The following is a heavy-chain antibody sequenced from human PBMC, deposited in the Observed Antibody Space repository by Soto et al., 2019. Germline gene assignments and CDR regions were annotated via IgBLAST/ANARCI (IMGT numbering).Heavy chain of an antibody. D-gene: IGHD6-13*01. CDR2: IIPIFGTA. Sequence: SVKVSCKASGCTFSSYAISWVRQAPGQGLEWMGGIIPIFGTANYAQKFQGRVTITADESTSTAYMELSSLRSEDTAVYYCARGTGWAAAGTHFDYWGQGTLVTVSS. V-gene: IGHV1-69*13. CDR1: GCTFSSYA. J-gene: IGHJ4*02. CDR3: ARGTGWAAAGTHFDY.